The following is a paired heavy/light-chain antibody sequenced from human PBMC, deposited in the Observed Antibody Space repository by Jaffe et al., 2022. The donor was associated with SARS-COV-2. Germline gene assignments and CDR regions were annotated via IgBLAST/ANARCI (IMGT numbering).Light chain of an antibody. CDR1: EGIGND. CDR3: LHHSRYPRA. V-gene: IGKV1-17*02. J-gene: IGKJ1*01. Sequence: DIQMTQSPSSLSASVGDRVTIICRASEGIGNDLAWFQQKPGRAPKRLIFVASALQSGVSSRFSGSGSGTEFTLTISDLQPEDIATYYCLHHSRYPRAFGQGTKVEIK. CDR2: VAS.
Heavy chain of an antibody. D-gene: IGHD2-21*01. CDR3: STDGGDAYNDL. Sequence: QEQLIQSGPELKMPGSTVKVSCQASGKPLYKYSLTWVRQAPGRGLEWMGVIISVFGTKEYAQKFQDRVTFIADESTNTAYMEIRGLKADDTAIYYCSTDGGDAYNDLWGQGTLLTVSS. CDR2: IISVFGTK. V-gene: IGHV1-69*01. J-gene: IGHJ5*02. CDR1: GKPLYKYS.